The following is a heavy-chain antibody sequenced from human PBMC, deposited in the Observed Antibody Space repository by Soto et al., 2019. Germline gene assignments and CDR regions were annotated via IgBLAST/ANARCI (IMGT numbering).Heavy chain of an antibody. J-gene: IGHJ4*02. CDR1: GDSISSDDYY. CDR3: ARSHAYSDYVFDC. D-gene: IGHD4-17*01. V-gene: IGHV4-30-4*01. CDR2: ISSSGTT. Sequence: QVQLQQSGPGVVKPSQTLSLTCTVSGDSISSDDYYWSWIRQPPGKGLEWIGYISSSGTTSYNPSLKSRVLFSVDTSKKEFSLKLTSVTAADTAVYYCARSHAYSDYVFDCWGQGTLVTVYS.